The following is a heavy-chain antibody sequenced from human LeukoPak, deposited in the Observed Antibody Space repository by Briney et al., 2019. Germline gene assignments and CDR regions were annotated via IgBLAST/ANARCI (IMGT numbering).Heavy chain of an antibody. J-gene: IGHJ4*02. CDR2: IKSKTDGGTT. Sequence: RSGGSLRLSCAAYGFTFSNYWLSWVRQSPGKGLEWVGHIKSKTDGGTTDYAAPVKGRFTISRDDSKNTLYLQMNSLKTEDTAVYYCTTELLLWFGEYIEKFDYWGQGNLVTVSS. D-gene: IGHD3-10*01. V-gene: IGHV3-15*01. CDR1: GFTFSNYW. CDR3: TTELLLWFGEYIEKFDY.